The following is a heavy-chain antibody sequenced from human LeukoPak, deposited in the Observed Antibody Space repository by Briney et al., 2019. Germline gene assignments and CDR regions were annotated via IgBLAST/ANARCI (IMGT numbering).Heavy chain of an antibody. CDR3: ASCTVTTYDYYYYMDV. D-gene: IGHD4-11*01. CDR2: IYSGGST. J-gene: IGHJ6*03. V-gene: IGHV3-53*01. CDR1: GFTVSSNY. Sequence: GGCLRLSCAASGFTVSSNYMSWVRQAPGKGLEWVSVIYSGGSTYYADSVKGRFTISRDNSKNTLYLQMNSLRAEDTAVYYCASCTVTTYDYYYYMDVWGKGTTVTVSS.